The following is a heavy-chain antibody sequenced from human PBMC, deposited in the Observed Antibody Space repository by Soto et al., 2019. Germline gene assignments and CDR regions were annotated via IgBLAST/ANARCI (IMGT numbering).Heavy chain of an antibody. V-gene: IGHV3-33*01. CDR3: ARAPDYYDCSGNPRSRFC. CDR1: GFTFSSYG. D-gene: IGHD3-22*01. Sequence: GGSLRLSCAASGFTFSSYGMHRVRQAPGKGLEWVAVIWYDGSNKYYADSVKGRFTISRDNSENTLYLQMNSLRAEDTAVYYCARAPDYYDCSGNPRSRFCWGKGTLVTVSS. CDR2: IWYDGSNK. J-gene: IGHJ4*02.